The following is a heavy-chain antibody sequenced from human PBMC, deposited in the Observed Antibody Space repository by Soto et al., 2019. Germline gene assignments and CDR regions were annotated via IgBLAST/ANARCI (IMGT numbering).Heavy chain of an antibody. J-gene: IGHJ6*02. CDR3: ARRITMVRGGAYYYYYYGMDV. V-gene: IGHV4-61*01. Sequence: SETLSLTCTVSGGSVSSGSYYWSWIRQPPGKGLEWIGYIYYSGSTNYNPSLKSRVTISVDTSKNQFSLKLSSVTAADTAVYYCARRITMVRGGAYYYYYYGMDVWGRGTTVTVSS. D-gene: IGHD3-10*01. CDR1: GGSVSSGSYY. CDR2: IYYSGST.